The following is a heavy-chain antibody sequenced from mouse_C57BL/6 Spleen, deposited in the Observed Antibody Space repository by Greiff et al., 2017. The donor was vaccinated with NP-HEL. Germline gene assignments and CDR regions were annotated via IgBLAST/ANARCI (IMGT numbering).Heavy chain of an antibody. CDR1: GYTFTSYW. D-gene: IGHD3-2*02. CDR2: IDPSDSYT. CDR3: ASPRQLRLRAFAY. J-gene: IGHJ3*01. V-gene: IGHV1-50*01. Sequence: QVQLQQPGAELVKPGASVKLSCKASGYTFTSYWMQWVKQRPGQGLEWIGEIDPSDSYTNYNQKFKGKATLTVDTSSSTAYMQLSSLTSEDSAVYYCASPRQLRLRAFAYWGQGTLVTVSA.